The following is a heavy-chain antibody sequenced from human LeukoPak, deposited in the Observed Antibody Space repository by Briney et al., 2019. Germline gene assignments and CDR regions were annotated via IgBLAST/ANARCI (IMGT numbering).Heavy chain of an antibody. Sequence: GASVKVSCEASGYTFTNYGISWVRQAPGQGLEWMGWISTHNGTTNYAQKVQGRVTMTTDTSTSTVYMELRSLTSDDTAMYYCARDKLLSGLIIIPFDYWGQGSLVTVSS. V-gene: IGHV1-18*01. CDR1: GYTFTNYG. CDR3: ARDKLLSGLIIIPFDY. J-gene: IGHJ4*02. CDR2: ISTHNGTT. D-gene: IGHD3/OR15-3a*01.